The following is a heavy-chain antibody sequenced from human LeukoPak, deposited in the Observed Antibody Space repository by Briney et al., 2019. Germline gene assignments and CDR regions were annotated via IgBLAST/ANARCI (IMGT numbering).Heavy chain of an antibody. V-gene: IGHV4-59*01. J-gene: IGHJ2*01. Sequence: SETLSLTCTVSDGSISSYYWSWIRQPPGKGLEWIGYIYYSGSTNYNPSLKSRVTISVDTSKNQFSLKLSSVTAADTAVYYCARGHSRLYYWYFDLWGRGTLVTVSS. CDR1: DGSISSYY. CDR2: IYYSGST. CDR3: ARGHSRLYYWYFDL.